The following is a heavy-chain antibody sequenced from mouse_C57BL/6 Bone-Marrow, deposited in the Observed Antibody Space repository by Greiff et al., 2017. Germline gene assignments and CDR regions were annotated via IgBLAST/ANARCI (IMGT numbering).Heavy chain of an antibody. D-gene: IGHD1-1*01. V-gene: IGHV5-17*01. Sequence: EVQLVESGGGLVKPGGSLKLSCAASGFTFSDYGMHWVRQAPEKGLEWVAYISSGSSTIYYAHTVKGRFTISRDNAKNTLFLQMSCMRAEDTAMYYCASESYYYGSSPWFAYWGQGTLVTVSA. J-gene: IGHJ3*01. CDR1: GFTFSDYG. CDR2: ISSGSSTI. CDR3: ASESYYYGSSPWFAY.